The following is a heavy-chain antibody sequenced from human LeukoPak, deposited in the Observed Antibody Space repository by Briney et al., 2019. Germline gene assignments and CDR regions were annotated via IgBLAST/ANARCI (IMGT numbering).Heavy chain of an antibody. J-gene: IGHJ3*02. V-gene: IGHV4-39*07. CDR2: IYYSGNT. Sequence: SETLSLTCTVSGGSISSSSYYWGWIRQPPGKGLEWIWSIYYSGNTYYTPSLKSRVTISVDTSKNQFSLKLSSVTAADTAVYYCARDSGATGHAFDIWGQGTMVTVSS. CDR3: ARDSGATGHAFDI. CDR1: GGSISSSSYY. D-gene: IGHD3-10*01.